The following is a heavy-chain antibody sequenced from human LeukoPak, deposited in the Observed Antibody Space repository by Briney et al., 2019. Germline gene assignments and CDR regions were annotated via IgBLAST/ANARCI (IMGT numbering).Heavy chain of an antibody. V-gene: IGHV1-69*01. CDR2: IIPIFGAR. J-gene: IGHJ2*01. Sequence: SVKVSCKASGGTFSSYAISWVRQAPGQGLEWMGGIIPIFGARNYAQKFQGRVTITADESTSTAYMELSSLRSDDTAVYYCARGSPSYAQWHFDLWGRGTLVTVSS. D-gene: IGHD2/OR15-2a*01. CDR1: GGTFSSYA. CDR3: ARGSPSYAQWHFDL.